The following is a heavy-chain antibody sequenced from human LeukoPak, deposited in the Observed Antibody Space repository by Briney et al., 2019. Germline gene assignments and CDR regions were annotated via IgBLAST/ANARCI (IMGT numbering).Heavy chain of an antibody. V-gene: IGHV3-48*01. CDR1: GFTFSSYS. CDR3: ARGRDSSSSYPGY. Sequence: PGVSLRLSCAVSGFTFSSYSMTWVRQAPGKGLEWVSYISSTSSTVYYADSVKGRFTISRDNVKNSLYLQMNSLRAEDTAVYYCARGRDSSSSYPGYWGQGTLVTVSS. CDR2: ISSTSSTV. D-gene: IGHD6-6*01. J-gene: IGHJ4*02.